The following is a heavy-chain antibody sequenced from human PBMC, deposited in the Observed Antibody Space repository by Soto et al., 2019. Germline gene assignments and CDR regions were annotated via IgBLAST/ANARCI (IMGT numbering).Heavy chain of an antibody. CDR3: ARHRWSSGYYIVFDS. J-gene: IGHJ4*02. CDR2: ISFYDGAT. Sequence: SETLSLTCTASGDSLSGYYWSWIRQTPGKGLEWIGYISFYDGATKYNPSLKSRVSLSVDKPKRQFSLRLSSVTAADTAVYYCARHRWSSGYYIVFDSWGQGTLVTVSS. CDR1: GDSLSGYY. D-gene: IGHD3-3*01. V-gene: IGHV4-59*08.